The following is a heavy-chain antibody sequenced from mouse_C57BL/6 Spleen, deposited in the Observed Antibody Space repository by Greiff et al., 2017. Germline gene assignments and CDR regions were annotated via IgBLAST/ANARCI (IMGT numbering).Heavy chain of an antibody. CDR1: GYTFTSYW. Sequence: QVQLKQPGAELVRPGSSVKLSCKASGYTFTSYWMHWVKQRPIQGLEWIGNIDPSDSETHYNQKFKDKATLTVDKSSSTAYMQLSSLTSEDSAVYYCARVGSWYFDVWGTGTTVTVSS. J-gene: IGHJ1*03. CDR2: IDPSDSET. D-gene: IGHD1-1*01. V-gene: IGHV1-52*01. CDR3: ARVGSWYFDV.